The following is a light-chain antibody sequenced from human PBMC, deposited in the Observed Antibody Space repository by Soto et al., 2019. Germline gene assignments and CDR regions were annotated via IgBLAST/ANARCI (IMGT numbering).Light chain of an antibody. Sequence: QSVLTQPRSVSGSPGQSVTISCTGTSSDVGGYNYVSWYQQHPGKAPKLMIYDVSKRPSGVPDRFSGSKSGNTASLTISGLQAEDEADYAGSYTVFGGGTKLTVL. CDR2: DVS. J-gene: IGLJ3*02. CDR3: SYTV. V-gene: IGLV2-11*01. CDR1: SSDVGGYNY.